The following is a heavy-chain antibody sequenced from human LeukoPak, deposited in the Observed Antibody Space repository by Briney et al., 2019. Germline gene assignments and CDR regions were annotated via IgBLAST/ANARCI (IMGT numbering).Heavy chain of an antibody. D-gene: IGHD6-25*01. Sequence: GASVKVSCKASGGTFSSYAISWVRQAPGQGLEWMGGIIPIFGTANYAQKFQGRVTITADKSTSTAYMELSSLRSDDTAVYYCVRGAKCSGADWDSTKEYVYYSDYWGQGTLVTVSS. J-gene: IGHJ4*02. CDR3: VRGAKCSGADWDSTKEYVYYSDY. V-gene: IGHV1-69*06. CDR2: IIPIFGTA. CDR1: GGTFSSYA.